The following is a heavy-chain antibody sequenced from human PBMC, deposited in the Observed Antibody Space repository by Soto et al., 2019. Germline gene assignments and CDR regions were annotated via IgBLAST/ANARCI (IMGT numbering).Heavy chain of an antibody. D-gene: IGHD3-3*01. CDR1: GLTFSSYA. CDR3: AKDYDFWSGNGMDV. Sequence: GGSLRLSCAASGLTFSSYAMSWVRQAPGKGLEWVSAISGSGGSTYYADSVKGRFTISRDNSKNTLYLQMNSLRAEDTAVYYCAKDYDFWSGNGMDVWGQGTTVTVSS. V-gene: IGHV3-23*01. CDR2: ISGSGGST. J-gene: IGHJ6*02.